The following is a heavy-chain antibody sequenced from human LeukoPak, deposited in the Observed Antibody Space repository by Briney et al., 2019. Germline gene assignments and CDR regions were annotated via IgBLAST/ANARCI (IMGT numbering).Heavy chain of an antibody. CDR3: ARSIVVVPAAEIHDAFDI. V-gene: IGHV1-69*13. D-gene: IGHD2-2*01. J-gene: IGHJ3*02. CDR1: GGTFSSYA. Sequence: ASVKVSCKASGGTFSSYAISWVRQAPGQGLEWMGGIIPIFGTANYAQKFQGRVTITADESTSTAYMELSSLRSEDTAVYYCARSIVVVPAAEIHDAFDIWGQGTMVTVSS. CDR2: IIPIFGTA.